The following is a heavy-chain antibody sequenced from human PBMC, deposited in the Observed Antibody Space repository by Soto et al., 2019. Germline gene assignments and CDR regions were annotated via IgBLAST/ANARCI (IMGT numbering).Heavy chain of an antibody. D-gene: IGHD3-3*01. CDR1: GFTFSTHW. CDR2: IRGDGSEI. J-gene: IGHJ4*02. CDR3: ARDWTDSWSGLFDY. Sequence: EVQLVESGGGLVQPGGSLRLSCAASGFTFSTHWMSWVRQAPGTGLEWVANIRGDGSEIHYVDSVKGRFSISRDNAKNSLYLQMNSLRAEDTAVYYCARDWTDSWSGLFDYWGQGTLVTVSS. V-gene: IGHV3-7*01.